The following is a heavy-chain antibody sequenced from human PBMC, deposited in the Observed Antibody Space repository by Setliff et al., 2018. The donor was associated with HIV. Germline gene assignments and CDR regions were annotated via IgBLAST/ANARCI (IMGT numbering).Heavy chain of an antibody. D-gene: IGHD3-3*02. CDR2: ISHSGST. Sequence: SETLSLTCAVYGGSFSGYYYTRIRQPPGEGLEWIGEISHSGSTNYNPSLKSRVTISVDTSKNQFSLKLNSVTAADTAVYYCARVFPPNFISAFVPGAFDYWGQGTLVTVSS. CDR3: ARVFPPNFISAFVPGAFDY. CDR1: GGSFSGYY. V-gene: IGHV4-34*01. J-gene: IGHJ4*02.